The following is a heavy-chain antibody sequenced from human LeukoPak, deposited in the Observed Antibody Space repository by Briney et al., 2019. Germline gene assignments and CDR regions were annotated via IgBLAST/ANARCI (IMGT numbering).Heavy chain of an antibody. V-gene: IGHV3-23*01. CDR1: GITLSNYG. D-gene: IGHD2-2*03. Sequence: GGSLRLSCVVSGITLSNYGMSWVRQAPGKGLEWVAGISDRGGSTNYADSVKGRFTLSRDDSRNTVYLQLNNLRVEDTAIYYCARASWISTADAVCWGQGTQVTVSS. CDR3: ARASWISTADAVC. CDR2: ISDRGGST. J-gene: IGHJ4*02.